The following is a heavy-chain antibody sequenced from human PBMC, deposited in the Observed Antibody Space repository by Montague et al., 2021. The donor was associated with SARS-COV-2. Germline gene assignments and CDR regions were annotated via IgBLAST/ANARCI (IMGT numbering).Heavy chain of an antibody. CDR3: TRNAHYGSASYYIDY. J-gene: IGHJ4*02. Sequence: SETLSLTCTVSGASVNSGDFYWSWIRQAPGKGLEWMGYIYYSVDTNYNPSLKSRISISVDRSMNQFSLKLSSVTAADTAVHFCTRNAHYGSASYYIDYWGLGTVVIVSS. CDR1: GASVNSGDFY. V-gene: IGHV4-61*08. CDR2: IYYSVDT. D-gene: IGHD3-10*01.